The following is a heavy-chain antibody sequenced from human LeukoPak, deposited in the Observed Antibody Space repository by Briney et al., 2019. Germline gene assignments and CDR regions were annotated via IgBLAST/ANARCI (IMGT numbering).Heavy chain of an antibody. CDR1: GFTFSNSA. Sequence: ASVKVSCKASGFTFSNSAVQWVRQARGRRLEWIGWIVVGSGNTNYAQKFHERVTITLDMYTSTATMYLNSLRSGDTAVPYCTSDPSFYSGRYFFDYWGQGTLVTVSS. V-gene: IGHV1-58*01. J-gene: IGHJ4*02. CDR3: TSDPSFYSGRYFFDY. D-gene: IGHD1-26*01. CDR2: IVVGSGNT.